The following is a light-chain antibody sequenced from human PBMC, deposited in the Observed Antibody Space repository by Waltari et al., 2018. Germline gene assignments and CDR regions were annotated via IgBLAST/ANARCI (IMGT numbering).Light chain of an antibody. Sequence: QSVLTQPPSVSGAPGPRVTIPCTGSNSNLGAGYDVQWHQQLPGTAPKLLIYANTNRPSGVPDRFSGSKSGTSASLAITGLQAEDEADYYCQSYDTSLSGSRVFGGGTKLTVL. CDR1: NSNLGAGYD. CDR3: QSYDTSLSGSRV. J-gene: IGLJ2*01. V-gene: IGLV1-40*01. CDR2: ANT.